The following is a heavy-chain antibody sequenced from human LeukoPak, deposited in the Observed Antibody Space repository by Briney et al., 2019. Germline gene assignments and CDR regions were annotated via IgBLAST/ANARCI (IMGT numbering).Heavy chain of an antibody. D-gene: IGHD1-7*01. J-gene: IGHJ3*02. CDR1: GGSISSYY. V-gene: IGHV4-59*12. Sequence: MSSETLSLTCTVSGGSISSYYWSWIRQPPGKGLEWIGHIYHSGSTNYNPSLESRVIMSVDTSKNQFSLKLSSVTAADTAVYYCAREMGNWNYRYAFDIWGQGTMVTVSS. CDR2: IYHSGST. CDR3: AREMGNWNYRYAFDI.